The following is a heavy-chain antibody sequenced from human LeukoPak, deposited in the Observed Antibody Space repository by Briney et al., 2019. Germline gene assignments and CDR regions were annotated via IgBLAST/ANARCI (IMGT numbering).Heavy chain of an antibody. CDR2: INPNSGGT. V-gene: IGHV1-2*02. Sequence: GASVKVSCKASGYTFTGYYMHWVRQAPGQGLEWMGWINPNSGGTNYAQKFQGRVTMTRDTSISTAYMELSSLRSADTAVYYCARDNDSRDPPHFDYWGQGTLVTVSS. D-gene: IGHD3-16*01. CDR1: GYTFTGYY. J-gene: IGHJ4*02. CDR3: ARDNDSRDPPHFDY.